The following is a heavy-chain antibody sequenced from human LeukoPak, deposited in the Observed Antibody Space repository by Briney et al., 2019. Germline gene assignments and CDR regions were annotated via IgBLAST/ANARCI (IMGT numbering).Heavy chain of an antibody. Sequence: ASVKVSCKASGYTFTSYGISWVRQAPGQGLEWMGWISVYNGNTNYAQKLQGRVTMTTDTSTSTAYMELRSLRSDDTAVYYCARGLLWFGELYAFDIWGQGTMVTVSS. D-gene: IGHD3-10*01. CDR1: GYTFTSYG. CDR3: ARGLLWFGELYAFDI. CDR2: ISVYNGNT. V-gene: IGHV1-18*01. J-gene: IGHJ3*02.